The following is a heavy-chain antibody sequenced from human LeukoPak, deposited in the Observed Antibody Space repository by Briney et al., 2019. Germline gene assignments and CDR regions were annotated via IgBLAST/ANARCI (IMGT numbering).Heavy chain of an antibody. Sequence: GGSLRLSCAASGFTFSRYTMHWVRQAPGKGLEWVSAISGSGGSTYYADSVKGRFTISRDNSKNTLYLQMNSLRAEDTAVYYCAKASMLYGSGSYYYWGQGTLVTVSS. V-gene: IGHV3-23*01. J-gene: IGHJ4*02. CDR2: ISGSGGST. CDR3: AKASMLYGSGSYYY. CDR1: GFTFSRYT. D-gene: IGHD3-10*01.